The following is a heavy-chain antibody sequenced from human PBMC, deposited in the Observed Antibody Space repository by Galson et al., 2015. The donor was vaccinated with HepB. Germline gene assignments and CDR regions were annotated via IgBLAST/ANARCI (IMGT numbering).Heavy chain of an antibody. CDR3: ARGGYSSGLDY. D-gene: IGHD6-19*01. CDR1: GFTLSRHYW. CDR2: MSSEGTTT. Sequence: SLRLSCAASGFTLSRHYWMHWVRQAPGKGLVWVSLMSSEGTTTTYADSVKGRFTISRDNAKNTLYLQVNSLRAEDTAVYYCARGGYSSGLDYWGQGTLVTVSS. V-gene: IGHV3-74*01. J-gene: IGHJ4*02.